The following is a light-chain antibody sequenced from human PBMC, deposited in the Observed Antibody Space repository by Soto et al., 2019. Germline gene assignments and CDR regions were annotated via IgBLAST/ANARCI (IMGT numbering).Light chain of an antibody. J-gene: IGKJ2*01. Sequence: DIQMTQSPSSLSASVGDRVTITCRASQRSSINLNWYQQKPGKAPKLLIYGAASLQSGVPLRFSGSGTGTDFTLTISSLQPEDFGTYYCQQSYSPPYTFGQGTKLEIQ. CDR3: QQSYSPPYT. CDR1: QRSSIN. CDR2: GAA. V-gene: IGKV1-39*01.